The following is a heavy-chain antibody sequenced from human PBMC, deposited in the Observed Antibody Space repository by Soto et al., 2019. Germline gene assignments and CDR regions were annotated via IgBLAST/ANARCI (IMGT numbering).Heavy chain of an antibody. V-gene: IGHV3-30*18. D-gene: IGHD3-9*01. J-gene: IGHJ6*02. CDR1: GFTFSSYG. Sequence: GGSLRLSCAASGFTFSSYGMHWVRQAPGKGLEWVAVISYDGSNKYYADSVKGRFTISRDNSKNTLYLQMNSLRAEDTAVYYCAKDLWGRYFDWLPTTDYGMDVWGQGTTVTVSS. CDR3: AKDLWGRYFDWLPTTDYGMDV. CDR2: ISYDGSNK.